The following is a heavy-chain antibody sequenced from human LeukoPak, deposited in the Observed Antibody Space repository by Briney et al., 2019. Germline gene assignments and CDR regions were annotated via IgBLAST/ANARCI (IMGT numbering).Heavy chain of an antibody. D-gene: IGHD3-10*01. CDR1: GGSISSSSYY. CDR2: IYHSGRS. V-gene: IGHV4-39*01. J-gene: IGHJ4*02. Sequence: SETLSLTCTVSGGSISSSSYYWGWIRQPPGKGLEWIGCIYHSGRSYYNQSLKSRVTISVDTSKNQYSLKRTSVTAAATAGYDCARHSSYYGNFDYWRQGTLVTVSS. CDR3: ARHSSYYGNFDY.